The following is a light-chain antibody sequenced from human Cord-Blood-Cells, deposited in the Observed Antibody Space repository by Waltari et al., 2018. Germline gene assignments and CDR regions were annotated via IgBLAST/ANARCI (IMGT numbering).Light chain of an antibody. V-gene: IGLV2-8*01. CDR3: SSYAGSNNV. Sequence: QSALTQPPSASGSPGQSVTISCNGTSSAVGGYNYVSWYQQHPGKAPKLMIYEVSKRPSGVPDRFSGSKSGNTASLTVSGLQAEDEADYYCSSYAGSNNVFGTGTKVTVL. J-gene: IGLJ1*01. CDR2: EVS. CDR1: SSAVGGYNY.